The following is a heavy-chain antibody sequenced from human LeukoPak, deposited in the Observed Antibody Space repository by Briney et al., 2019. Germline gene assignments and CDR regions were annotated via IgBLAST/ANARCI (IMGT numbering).Heavy chain of an antibody. Sequence: GGSLGLSSAASGFSYSSYWMHWVRQAPGKGLVCVSRIKTDGSSTSYADSVKGRFTISRDNSKNTLYLQMNSLRAEDTAVYYCAKVAYYDFWSGYYDYWGQGTLVTVSS. CDR2: IKTDGSST. D-gene: IGHD3-3*01. V-gene: IGHV3-74*01. J-gene: IGHJ4*02. CDR1: GFSYSSYW. CDR3: AKVAYYDFWSGYYDY.